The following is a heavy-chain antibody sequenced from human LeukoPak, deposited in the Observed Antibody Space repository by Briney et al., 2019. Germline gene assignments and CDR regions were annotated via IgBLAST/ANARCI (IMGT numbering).Heavy chain of an antibody. J-gene: IGHJ4*02. CDR3: ARARETLFDY. CDR2: IYHSGST. D-gene: IGHD1-26*01. Sequence: SETLSLTCAVSGGSISSSGYSWSWIRQPPGKGSEWIGYIYHSGSTYYNPSLKSRVTISVDRSKNQFSLKLSSVTAADTAVYYCARARETLFDYWGQGTLVTVSS. CDR1: GGSISSSGYS. V-gene: IGHV4-30-2*01.